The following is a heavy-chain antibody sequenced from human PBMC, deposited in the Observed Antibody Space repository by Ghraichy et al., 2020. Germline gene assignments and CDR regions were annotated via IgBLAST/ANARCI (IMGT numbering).Heavy chain of an antibody. V-gene: IGHV4-59*01. CDR3: AGCIAAGVHGHYGMDV. CDR2: IYYSGST. Sequence: SQTLSLTCTVSGGSISSYYWSWIRQPPGKGLEWIGYIYYSGSTNYNPSLKSRVTISVDTSKNQFSLKLSSVTAADTAVYYCAGCIAAGVHGHYGMDVWGQGTTVTVSS. J-gene: IGHJ6*02. D-gene: IGHD6-13*01. CDR1: GGSISSYY.